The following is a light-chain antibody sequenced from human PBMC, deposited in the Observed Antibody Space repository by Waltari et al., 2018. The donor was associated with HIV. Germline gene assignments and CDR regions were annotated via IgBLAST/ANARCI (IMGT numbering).Light chain of an antibody. Sequence: QPALTQPASVSGSPAPSITIPCTGTSSDVGASNSVPWYQQHPGNAPKIMIFDVSNRPSGVSNRFSGSKSGNTASLTISGLQAEDEADYYCSSYTSSSTVVFGGGTKVTVL. CDR2: DVS. J-gene: IGLJ2*01. CDR1: SSDVGASNS. V-gene: IGLV2-14*01. CDR3: SSYTSSSTVV.